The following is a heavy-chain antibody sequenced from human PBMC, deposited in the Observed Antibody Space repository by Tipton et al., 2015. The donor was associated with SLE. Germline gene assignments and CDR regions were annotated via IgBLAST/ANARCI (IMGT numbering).Heavy chain of an antibody. Sequence: SLRLSCAASGFTFSSYAMHWVRQAPGKGLEYVSAISSNGGSTYYADSVKGRFTISRDNSKNTLYLQMSSLRAEDTAVYYCVKDEGGFAAAAYDAFDIWGQGTMVTVSS. CDR1: GFTFSSYA. CDR2: ISSNGGST. D-gene: IGHD6-13*01. CDR3: VKDEGGFAAAAYDAFDI. J-gene: IGHJ3*02. V-gene: IGHV3-64D*06.